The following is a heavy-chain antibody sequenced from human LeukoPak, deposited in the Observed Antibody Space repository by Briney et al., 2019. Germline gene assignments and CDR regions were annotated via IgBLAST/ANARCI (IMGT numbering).Heavy chain of an antibody. V-gene: IGHV3-48*04. J-gene: IGHJ6*03. D-gene: IGHD5-18*01. CDR1: GFTFSSYS. CDR3: ARDEPVQLWYNYYYYYMDV. Sequence: GGSLRLSCAASGFTFSSYSMNWVRQAPGKGLEWVSYISSSSSTIYYADSVKGRFTISRDNAKNSLYLQMNSLRAEDTAVYYCARDEPVQLWYNYYYYYMDVWGKGTTVTVSS. CDR2: ISSSSSTI.